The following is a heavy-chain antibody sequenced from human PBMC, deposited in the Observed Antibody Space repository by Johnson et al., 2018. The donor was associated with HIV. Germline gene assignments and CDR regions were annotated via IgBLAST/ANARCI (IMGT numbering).Heavy chain of an antibody. J-gene: IGHJ3*01. CDR1: GFTFSSYA. V-gene: IGHV3-23*04. CDR2: ISGAGCST. CDR3: VKDLYCTSGLCRTDAFDV. D-gene: IGHD2-8*01. Sequence: VQLVESGGGVVQPGRSPRLSCAASGFTFSSYAMHWVRQGPGQGLEWVSTISGAGCSTYSADSVKGRFAISTDNFKTILSLDMNSLRAEDTAVYYCVKDLYCTSGLCRTDAFDVWGQGTVVTTSS.